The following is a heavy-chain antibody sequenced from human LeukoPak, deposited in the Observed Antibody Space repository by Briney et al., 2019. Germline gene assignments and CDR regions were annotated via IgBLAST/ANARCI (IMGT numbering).Heavy chain of an antibody. CDR1: GYSFTSYW. V-gene: IGHV5-51*01. Sequence: GESLKISCKGSGYSFTSYWIGWVRQMPGKGPEWMGIIYPGDSDTRYSPSFQGQVTISADKSISTAYLQWSSLKASDTAMYYCARQDSSGYYYFAFDIWGQGTMVTVSS. D-gene: IGHD3-22*01. CDR2: IYPGDSDT. CDR3: ARQDSSGYYYFAFDI. J-gene: IGHJ3*02.